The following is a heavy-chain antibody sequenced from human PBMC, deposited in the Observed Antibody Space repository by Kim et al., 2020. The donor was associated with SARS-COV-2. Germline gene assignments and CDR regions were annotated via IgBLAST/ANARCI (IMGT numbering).Heavy chain of an antibody. D-gene: IGHD6-13*01. J-gene: IGHJ4*02. V-gene: IGHV3-11*06. Sequence: ADSVKGRFTISRDNAKNSLYLQMNSLRAEDTAVYYCARARGDVAAAYFDYWGQGTLVTVSS. CDR3: ARARGDVAAAYFDY.